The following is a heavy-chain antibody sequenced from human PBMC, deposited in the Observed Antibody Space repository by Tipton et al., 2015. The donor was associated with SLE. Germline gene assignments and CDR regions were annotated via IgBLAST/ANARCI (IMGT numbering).Heavy chain of an antibody. J-gene: IGHJ6*02. V-gene: IGHV3-30*04. CDR1: GLTFSIYA. CDR2: ISFDGSNT. CDR3: ARALGDYGYFYGMGV. D-gene: IGHD4-17*01. Sequence: SLRLSCAASGLTFSIYAMHWVRQAPGKGLEWVAVISFDGSNTYSADSVKGRFTISRDNSKNTLYLQMNSLRAEDTAVYYCARALGDYGYFYGMGVWGQGTTVTVSS.